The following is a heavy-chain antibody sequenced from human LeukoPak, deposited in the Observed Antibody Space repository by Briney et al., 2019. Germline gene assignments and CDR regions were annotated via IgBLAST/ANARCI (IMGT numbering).Heavy chain of an antibody. D-gene: IGHD2-2*01. Sequence: PGGSLRLSCAASGFTFSSYSMNWVRQAPEKGLEWVSSISSSSSYIYYADSVKGRFTISRDNAKNSLYLQMNSLRAEDTAVYYCARDRQVGYCSSTSCSYYYYGMDVWGQGTTVTVSS. V-gene: IGHV3-21*01. CDR3: ARDRQVGYCSSTSCSYYYYGMDV. J-gene: IGHJ6*02. CDR2: ISSSSSYI. CDR1: GFTFSSYS.